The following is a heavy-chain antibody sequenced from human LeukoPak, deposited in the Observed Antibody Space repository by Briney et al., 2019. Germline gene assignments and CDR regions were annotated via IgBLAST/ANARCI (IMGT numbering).Heavy chain of an antibody. Sequence: GGSLRLSCTASGFTFSNYGINWVRQAPGKGLEWVAFIRYDGNNKYYADSVKGRFTVSRDNSKNTLYLQMNSLRAEDTAVYYCARGHFEYSSSSPDYWGQGTLVTVSS. CDR1: GFTFSNYG. CDR3: ARGHFEYSSSSPDY. J-gene: IGHJ4*02. CDR2: IRYDGNNK. V-gene: IGHV3-30*02. D-gene: IGHD6-6*01.